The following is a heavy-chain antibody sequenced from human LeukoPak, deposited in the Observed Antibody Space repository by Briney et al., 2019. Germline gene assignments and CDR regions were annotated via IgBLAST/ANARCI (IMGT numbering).Heavy chain of an antibody. Sequence: PSETLSLTCTVSGYSISTGYYWDWIRQPPGKGLEWIGTFYHGGSTYYNPSLKSRVTISVDTSKNQFSLKLTSVTAADTAVYYCARDLSYDSSGYKVYWGQGTLVTVSS. CDR3: ARDLSYDSSGYKVY. CDR2: FYHGGST. V-gene: IGHV4-38-2*02. J-gene: IGHJ4*02. D-gene: IGHD3-22*01. CDR1: GYSISTGYY.